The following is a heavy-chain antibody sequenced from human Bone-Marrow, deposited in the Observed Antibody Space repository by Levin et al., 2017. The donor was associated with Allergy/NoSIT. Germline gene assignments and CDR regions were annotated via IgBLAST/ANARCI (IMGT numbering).Heavy chain of an antibody. V-gene: IGHV1-69*04. D-gene: IGHD1-26*01. CDR2: IIPILGIP. CDR3: ATESGSYSDRIYYFNS. J-gene: IGHJ4*02. Sequence: PGGSLRLSCKASGGTSSSDTISWVRQAPGQGLEWMGRIIPILGIPQYSQNFQGRITISADKSTNTEYLEVNSLRSEDTAVYYCATESGSYSDRIYYFNSWGQGTLVTVSS. CDR1: GGTSSSDT.